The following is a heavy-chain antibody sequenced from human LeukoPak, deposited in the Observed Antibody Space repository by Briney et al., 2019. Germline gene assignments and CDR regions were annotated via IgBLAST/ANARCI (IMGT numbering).Heavy chain of an antibody. CDR3: ARLRPPMNYGMDV. Sequence: PSETLSLTCSVSGASISTFFWSWVRQPAGEGLEWIVRIDASGTTYYNPSLKRRVAVSLDTSNNQVYLELRSVTAADSAVYYCARLRPPMNYGMDVWGLGTTVTVSS. CDR1: GASISTFF. CDR2: IDASGTT. J-gene: IGHJ6*02. V-gene: IGHV4-4*07.